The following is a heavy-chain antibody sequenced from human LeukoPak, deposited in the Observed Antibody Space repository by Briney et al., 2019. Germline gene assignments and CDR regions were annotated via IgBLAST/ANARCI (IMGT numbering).Heavy chain of an antibody. CDR1: GGSISSGGYY. V-gene: IGHV4-30-2*01. D-gene: IGHD1-20*01. Sequence: SETLSLTCTVSGGSISSGGYYWSWIRQPPGKGLEWIGYIYHSGSTYYNPSLKSRVTISVDRSKNQFSLKLSSVTAADTAVYYCARDPTVTGTTSGIDYWGQGTLVTVSS. CDR3: ARDPTVTGTTSGIDY. J-gene: IGHJ4*02. CDR2: IYHSGST.